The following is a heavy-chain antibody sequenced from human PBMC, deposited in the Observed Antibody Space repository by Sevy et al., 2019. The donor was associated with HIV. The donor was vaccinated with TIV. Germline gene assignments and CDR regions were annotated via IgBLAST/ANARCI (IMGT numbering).Heavy chain of an antibody. CDR2: FDRTDIT. V-gene: IGHV3-48*02. CDR1: GFTLSSYT. CDR3: VRDERAIASHFDY. Sequence: GGSLRLSCEASGFTLSSYTMNWVRQSPEKGLEWVATFDRTDITHYADSGKGRFLISRDTAKNSLFLQMNNLRDDDTAMYFCVRDERAIASHFDYWGRGTLVTVSS. D-gene: IGHD2-21*01. J-gene: IGHJ4*02.